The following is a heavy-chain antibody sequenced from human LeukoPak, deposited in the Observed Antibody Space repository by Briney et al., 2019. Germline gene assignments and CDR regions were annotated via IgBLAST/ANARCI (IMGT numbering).Heavy chain of an antibody. D-gene: IGHD1-26*01. J-gene: IGHJ4*02. Sequence: GGSLRLSCAASGFTFYSYTMSWVRQAPGKGLEWVSAVNSGGSNTHYADSVKGRFAISRDNSKNTLYLQMSNLRADDTAVYYCAKVGATGGHFDYWGQGILVTVSS. CDR2: VNSGGSNT. CDR1: GFTFYSYT. V-gene: IGHV3-23*01. CDR3: AKVGATGGHFDY.